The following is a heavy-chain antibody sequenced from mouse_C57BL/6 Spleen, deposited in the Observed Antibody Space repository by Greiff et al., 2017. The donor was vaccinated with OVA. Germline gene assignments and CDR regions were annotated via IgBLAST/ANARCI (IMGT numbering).Heavy chain of an antibody. CDR2: ISYDGSN. D-gene: IGHD1-1*01. V-gene: IGHV3-6*01. CDR1: GYSITSGYY. CDR3: ARATVVASNFDY. J-gene: IGHJ2*01. Sequence: VQLKESGPGLVKPSQSLSLTCSVTGYSITSGYYWNWIRQFPGNKLEWMGYISYDGSNNYNPSLKNRISITRDTSKNQFFLKLNSVTTEDTATYYCARATVVASNFDYWGQGTTLTVSS.